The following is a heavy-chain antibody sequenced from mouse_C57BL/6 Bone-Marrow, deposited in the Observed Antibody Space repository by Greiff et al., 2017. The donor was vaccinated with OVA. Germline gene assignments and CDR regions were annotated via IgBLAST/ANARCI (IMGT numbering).Heavy chain of an antibody. Sequence: DVQLQESGGGLVQPGDSLSLSCAASGFTFTNYYMSWVRQPPGKALEWLAFIRNKPNGSTTEYSASLKGRFTISRDNSQSILYLQMNALRAEDSATYYCARYKGRVAVDYFDYWGQGTALTVSS. CDR3: ARYKGRVAVDYFDY. J-gene: IGHJ2*01. CDR1: GFTFTNYY. CDR2: IRNKPNGSTT. V-gene: IGHV7-3*01. D-gene: IGHD1-1*01.